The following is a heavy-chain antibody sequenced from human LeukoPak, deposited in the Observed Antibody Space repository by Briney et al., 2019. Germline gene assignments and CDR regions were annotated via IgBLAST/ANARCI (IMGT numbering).Heavy chain of an antibody. Sequence: GASVKVSCKASGYTFTGYYMHWVRQAPGQRLEWMGWINPNSGGTNYAQKFQGRVTMTRDTSISTAYMELSRLRSDDTAVYYCARDRGNSAYYYYYMDVWGKGTTVTVSS. CDR2: INPNSGGT. CDR1: GYTFTGYY. J-gene: IGHJ6*03. D-gene: IGHD4-23*01. V-gene: IGHV1-2*02. CDR3: ARDRGNSAYYYYYMDV.